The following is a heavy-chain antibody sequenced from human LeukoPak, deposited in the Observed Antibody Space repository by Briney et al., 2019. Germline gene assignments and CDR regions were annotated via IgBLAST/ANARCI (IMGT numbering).Heavy chain of an antibody. Sequence: SETLSLTCTVSRYSISSGYYWGWIRQPPGKGLEWIGSIYHSGSTYYNPSLKSRVTISVDTSKNQFSLKLSSVTAADTAVYYCARIPYYDILTGYYGSDYWGQGTLVTVSS. D-gene: IGHD3-9*01. CDR3: ARIPYYDILTGYYGSDY. V-gene: IGHV4-38-2*02. CDR2: IYHSGST. J-gene: IGHJ4*02. CDR1: RYSISSGYY.